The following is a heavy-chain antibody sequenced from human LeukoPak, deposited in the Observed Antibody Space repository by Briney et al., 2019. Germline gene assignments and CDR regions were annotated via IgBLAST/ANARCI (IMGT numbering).Heavy chain of an antibody. V-gene: IGHV3-9*01. J-gene: IGHJ6*02. CDR3: AKDVGYDILTCMDV. D-gene: IGHD3-9*01. CDR1: GFTFDDYA. CDR2: ISWNSDNI. Sequence: GRSLRLSCAASGFTFDDYAMHWVRQAPGKGLEWVSGISWNSDNIGYADSVKGRFTISRDNAKNSLYLQMNSLRAEDTALYYCAKDVGYDILTCMDVWGQGTTVTVSS.